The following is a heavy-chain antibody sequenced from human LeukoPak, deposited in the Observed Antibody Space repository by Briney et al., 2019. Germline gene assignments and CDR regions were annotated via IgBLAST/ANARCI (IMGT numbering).Heavy chain of an antibody. CDR2: INDKGGST. Sequence: GGSLRLSCAASGSTFSLYAMSWVRQAPGKGLEWVSSINDKGGSTYYADSVKGRFTISRDNSMNTLYLEMISLRDEDTAVYYCAKSRGPGTYDRLDYWGQGTQVTVSS. V-gene: IGHV3-23*01. CDR3: AKSRGPGTYDRLDY. CDR1: GSTFSLYA. D-gene: IGHD3-10*01. J-gene: IGHJ4*02.